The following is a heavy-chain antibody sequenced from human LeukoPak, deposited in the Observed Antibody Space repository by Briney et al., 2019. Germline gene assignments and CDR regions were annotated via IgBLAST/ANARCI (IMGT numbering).Heavy chain of an antibody. CDR2: FYYSGYT. CDR1: GGSINSYY. CDR3: ARENDRYGRIDY. J-gene: IGHJ4*02. D-gene: IGHD5-18*01. Sequence: SETLSLTCTVSGGSINSYYWSWIRQPPGKGLEWIGYFYYSGYTDYNPSLKSRVTISIDTSKNQFSLRLTSVTAADTAVYYCARENDRYGRIDYWGQGTLVTVSS. V-gene: IGHV4-59*01.